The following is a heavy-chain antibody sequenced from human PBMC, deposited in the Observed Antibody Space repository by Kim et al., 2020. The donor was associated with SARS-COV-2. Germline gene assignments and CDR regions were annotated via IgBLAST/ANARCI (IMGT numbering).Heavy chain of an antibody. CDR1: GFTFSSYA. CDR3: AKDDTTVY. Sequence: GGSLRLSCAASGFTFSSYAMNWVRQAPGKGLEWVSGISGSGGTTYYADSVKGRFSISRDNSKNTLYLQMNSLRTEDTALYYCAKDDTTVYWGQGTLVTVS. J-gene: IGHJ4*02. CDR2: ISGSGGTT. D-gene: IGHD1-1*01. V-gene: IGHV3-23*01.